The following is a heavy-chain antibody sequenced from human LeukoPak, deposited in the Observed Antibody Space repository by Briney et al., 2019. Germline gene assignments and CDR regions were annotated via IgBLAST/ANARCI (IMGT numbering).Heavy chain of an antibody. D-gene: IGHD2-2*01. J-gene: IGHJ4*02. V-gene: IGHV3-23*01. Sequence: GGSLRLSCAASGFTFSSYAMSWVRQAPGKGLEWVSAISGSGITYYADSVKGRFTISRDNSKNTLYLQMNSLRAEDTAVCYCAKYPEVWSSTSYWGQGTLVTVSS. CDR2: ISGSGIT. CDR1: GFTFSSYA. CDR3: AKYPEVWSSTSY.